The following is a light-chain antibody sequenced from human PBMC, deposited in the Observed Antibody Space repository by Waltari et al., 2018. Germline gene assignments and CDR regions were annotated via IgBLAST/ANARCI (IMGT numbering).Light chain of an antibody. Sequence: IVMTQSPLFLSVTPGESASLSCRSSQSLLYINGYNYLDWYLQKPGQPPQLLIYLGSNRASGVPDRFSGGGSGTEFTLKISRVEAEDIGVYYCMQGLEHPVTFGQGTRLEIQ. CDR3: MQGLEHPVT. V-gene: IGKV2-28*01. J-gene: IGKJ5*01. CDR1: QSLLYINGYNY. CDR2: LGS.